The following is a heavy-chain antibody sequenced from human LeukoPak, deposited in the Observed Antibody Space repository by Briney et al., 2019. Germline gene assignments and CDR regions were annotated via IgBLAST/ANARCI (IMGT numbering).Heavy chain of an antibody. J-gene: IGHJ3*02. Sequence: GGSLRLSCAASGFSVSSNYMNWVRQAPGKGLEWVSVIYTGGNTYYAESVKGRFTISRDNSKNTLYLQMHSLRAEDTAVYYCASPSSGQSFDIWGQGTMVTVSS. CDR2: IYTGGNT. D-gene: IGHD6-19*01. V-gene: IGHV3-53*01. CDR3: ASPSSGQSFDI. CDR1: GFSVSSNY.